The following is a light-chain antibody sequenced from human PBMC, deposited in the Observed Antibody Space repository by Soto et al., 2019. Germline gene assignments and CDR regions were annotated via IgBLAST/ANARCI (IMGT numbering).Light chain of an antibody. Sequence: EIVLTQSPATLSVSPGERATLSCRASQSLNSNSLAWYQQKPGQAPRLLLYNAYNRASGIPDRFSRSGTRTDFTLTISRLEPDDFVVYHCQQYDGSPRTFGQGTKVDIK. CDR3: QQYDGSPRT. CDR1: QSLNSNS. J-gene: IGKJ1*01. CDR2: NAY. V-gene: IGKV3-20*01.